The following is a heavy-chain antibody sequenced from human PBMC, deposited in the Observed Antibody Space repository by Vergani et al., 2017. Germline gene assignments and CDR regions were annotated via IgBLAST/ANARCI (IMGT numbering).Heavy chain of an antibody. J-gene: IGHJ4*02. CDR1: GGSITSSSYY. CDR2: IYHSGGA. V-gene: IGHV4-39*01. D-gene: IGHD3-9*01. Sequence: QLHLQESGPGLVKPSETLSLICTVSGGSITSSSYYWGWIRQPPGKGLEWIGIIYHSGGAYYNPSLKGRVTISVDTSKNQFSLEVTSVTAADTAIYFCARTESFILRYFHWALWGQGTLVTVSS. CDR3: ARTESFILRYFHWAL.